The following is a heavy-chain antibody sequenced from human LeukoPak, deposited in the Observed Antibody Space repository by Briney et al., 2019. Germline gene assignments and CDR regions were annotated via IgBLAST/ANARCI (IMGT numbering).Heavy chain of an antibody. CDR2: ISAYNGNT. CDR1: GGTFSSYA. CDR3: ARVAPVGATTDY. Sequence: ASVKVSCKASGGTFSSYAISWVRQAPGQGLEWMGWISAYNGNTNYAQKLQGRVTMTTDTSTSTAYMELRSLRSDDTAVYYCARVAPVGATTDYWGQGTLVTVSS. J-gene: IGHJ4*02. D-gene: IGHD1-26*01. V-gene: IGHV1-18*01.